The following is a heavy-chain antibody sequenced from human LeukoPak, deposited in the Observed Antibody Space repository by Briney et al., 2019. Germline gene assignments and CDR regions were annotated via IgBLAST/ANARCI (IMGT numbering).Heavy chain of an antibody. CDR2: INHSGST. J-gene: IGHJ6*02. CDR1: GGPFSGYY. V-gene: IGHV4-34*01. D-gene: IGHD1-26*01. Sequence: SETLSLTCAVYGGPFSGYYWSWIRQPPGKGLEWIGEINHSGSTNYNPSLKSRVTISVDTSKNQFSLKLSSVTAADTAVYYCASRSGSYGYGMDVWGQGTTVTVSS. CDR3: ASRSGSYGYGMDV.